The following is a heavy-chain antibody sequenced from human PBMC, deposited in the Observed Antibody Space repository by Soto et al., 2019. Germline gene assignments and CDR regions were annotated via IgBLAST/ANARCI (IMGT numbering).Heavy chain of an antibody. J-gene: IGHJ5*02. V-gene: IGHV4-30-2*01. CDR2: IYQSGVT. CDR1: GDSYSISTYS. CDR3: AGMPYTSGLRFDP. Sequence: SETLSLTCNMSGDSYSISTYSWSWIRQPPGKALQWIGFIYQSGVTSYNPSLASRVSISLDRSNTQCSLKLKSVTAADTAVYFCAGMPYTSGLRFDPWGPGTLVTVSS. D-gene: IGHD6-19*01.